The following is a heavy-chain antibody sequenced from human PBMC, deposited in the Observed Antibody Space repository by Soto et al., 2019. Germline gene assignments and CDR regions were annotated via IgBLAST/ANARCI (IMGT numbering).Heavy chain of an antibody. CDR3: ARSGSGSHQSV. V-gene: IGHV3-74*01. CDR1: GFTFSSYW. J-gene: IGHJ6*02. Sequence: GGSLRLSCAASGFTFSSYWMHWVRQAPGKGLVWVSRINSDGSTTSYADSVRGRFTISRDNAKNTLYLQMNSLRAEDTAVYYCARSGSGSHQSVWGQGTTVTVSS. D-gene: IGHD3-10*01. CDR2: INSDGSTT.